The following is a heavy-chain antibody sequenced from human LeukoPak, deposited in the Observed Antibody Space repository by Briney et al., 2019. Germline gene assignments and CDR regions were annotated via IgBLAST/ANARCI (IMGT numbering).Heavy chain of an antibody. D-gene: IGHD3-10*01. CDR1: GFTFSSYW. Sequence: GGSLRLSCAASGFTFSSYWMSWVRQAPGKGLEWVANIKQDGSEKYYVDSVKGRFTISRDNAKNSLYLQMNSLRAEDTAVYYCARQQGRVRFGAFDIWGQGTMVTVSS. J-gene: IGHJ3*02. V-gene: IGHV3-7*01. CDR3: ARQQGRVRFGAFDI. CDR2: IKQDGSEK.